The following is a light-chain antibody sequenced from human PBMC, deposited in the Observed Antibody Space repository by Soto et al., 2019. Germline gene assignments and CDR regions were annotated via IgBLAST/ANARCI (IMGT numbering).Light chain of an antibody. Sequence: QSALTQPPSLSGTPGQRVTISCSGSNSNIGRYSVNWYQHFPGTAPKILIYSDDERPSGVPDRFSGPKSGTSASLAISGLQSEDEAGYYCAAWDDNLNGPLFGGGTKVTVL. J-gene: IGLJ3*02. CDR2: SDD. CDR3: AAWDDNLNGPL. V-gene: IGLV1-44*01. CDR1: NSNIGRYS.